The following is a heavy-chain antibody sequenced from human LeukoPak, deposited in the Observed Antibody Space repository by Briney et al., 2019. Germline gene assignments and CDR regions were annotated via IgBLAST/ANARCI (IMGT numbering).Heavy chain of an antibody. Sequence: IPSETLSLTCTVSGGSISSSSYYWGWIRQPPGKGLEWIGSIYYSGSTYYNPSLKSRVTISVDTSKNQFSLKLSSVTAADTAVYYCARANHCSGGSCYRRLRLVWFDPWGQGTLVTVSS. V-gene: IGHV4-39*07. J-gene: IGHJ5*02. CDR2: IYYSGST. CDR1: GGSISSSSYY. D-gene: IGHD2-15*01. CDR3: ARANHCSGGSCYRRLRLVWFDP.